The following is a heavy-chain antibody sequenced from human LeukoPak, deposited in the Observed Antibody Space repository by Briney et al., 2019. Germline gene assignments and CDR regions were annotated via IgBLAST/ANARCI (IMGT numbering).Heavy chain of an antibody. D-gene: IGHD1-26*01. V-gene: IGHV3-7*01. J-gene: IGHJ6*02. CDR3: ARDRYGGPDNYYYYYGMDV. Sequence: GGSLRPSCAASGFTFSSYWMRWVRQAPGEGLEWVANIKQDGSEKYYVDSVKGRFTISRDNAKNSLYLQMNSLRAEDTAVYYCARDRYGGPDNYYYYYGMDVWGQGTTVTVSS. CDR1: GFTFSSYW. CDR2: IKQDGSEK.